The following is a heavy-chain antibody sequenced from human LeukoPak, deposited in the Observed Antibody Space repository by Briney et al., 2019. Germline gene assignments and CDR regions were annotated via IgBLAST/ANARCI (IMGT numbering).Heavy chain of an antibody. J-gene: IGHJ5*02. CDR2: IYTSGST. CDR3: ARDAPSSGWYVPGFDP. D-gene: IGHD6-19*01. V-gene: IGHV4-4*07. Sequence: SESLSLTCTVSGGSISSYYWSWIRQPAGKGLEWIGRIYTSGSTNYNPSLKSRVTMSVDTSKNQFSLKLSSVTAADTAVYYCARDAPSSGWYVPGFDPWGQGTLVTVSS. CDR1: GGSISSYY.